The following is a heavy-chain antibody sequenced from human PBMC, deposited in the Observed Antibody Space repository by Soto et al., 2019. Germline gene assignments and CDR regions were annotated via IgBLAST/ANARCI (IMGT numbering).Heavy chain of an antibody. Sequence: EVQLVESGGGLVQPGGSLRLSCAASGFTFSAYDMHWVRQTTGKGLEWVAAIGTQHDAYYPDSVKGRFTISRENAKNSLYLQMTGLGAGDRVVFFWESQASYWHGGGGWFDPWGQGTLVTVSS. D-gene: IGHD2-8*02. J-gene: IGHJ5*02. CDR1: GFTFSAYD. CDR3: ESQASYWHGGGGWFDP. CDR2: IGTQHDA. V-gene: IGHV3-13*01.